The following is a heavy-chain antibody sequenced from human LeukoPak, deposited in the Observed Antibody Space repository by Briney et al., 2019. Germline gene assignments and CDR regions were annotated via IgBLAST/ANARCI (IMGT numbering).Heavy chain of an antibody. CDR1: GYTFTIYA. D-gene: IGHD3-3*01. J-gene: IGHJ4*02. Sequence: ASVKVSCTASGYTFTIYAMHWVRQAPGQRLEWMGWINAGNGNTKYSQKFQGRVTITRDTSASTAYMELSSLRSEDTAVYYCARDRITIFGVVITKLDYWGQGTLVTVSS. CDR3: ARDRITIFGVVITKLDY. CDR2: INAGNGNT. V-gene: IGHV1-3*01.